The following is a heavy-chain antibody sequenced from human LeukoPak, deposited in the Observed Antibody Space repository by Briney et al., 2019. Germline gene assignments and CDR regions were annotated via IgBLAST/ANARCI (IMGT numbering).Heavy chain of an antibody. Sequence: GGSLRLSCAAPGFTFSSYSMNWVRQAPGKGLEWVSSISSSSSYIYYADSVKGRFTISRDNAKNSLYLQMNSLRAEDTAVYYCARDHQYYYDSSGYRSSYGMDVWGQGTTVTVSS. CDR3: ARDHQYYYDSSGYRSSYGMDV. D-gene: IGHD3-22*01. CDR2: ISSSSSYI. CDR1: GFTFSSYS. V-gene: IGHV3-21*01. J-gene: IGHJ6*02.